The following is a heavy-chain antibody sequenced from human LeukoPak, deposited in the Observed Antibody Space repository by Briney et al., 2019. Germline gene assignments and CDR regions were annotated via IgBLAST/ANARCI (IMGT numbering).Heavy chain of an antibody. J-gene: IGHJ4*02. Sequence: GGSLRLSCAASGFTFSDYWVDWVRQAPGKGLEWVANIKQDGSQKNYLESVEGRFTISRDNAKNSLLLQMNNLRAEDTAVYYCARNRGSQQFDLWGQGTLVTVSS. CDR3: ARNRGSQQFDL. V-gene: IGHV3-7*01. CDR2: IKQDGSQK. D-gene: IGHD1/OR15-1a*01. CDR1: GFTFSDYW.